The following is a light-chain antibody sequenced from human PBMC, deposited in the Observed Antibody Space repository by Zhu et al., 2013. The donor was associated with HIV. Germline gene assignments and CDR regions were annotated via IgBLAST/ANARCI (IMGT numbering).Light chain of an antibody. CDR1: HSVSSSY. J-gene: IGKJ2*03. V-gene: IGKV3D-20*02. CDR2: GAS. Sequence: EIVLTQSPGTLSLSPGERATLSCRASHSVSSSYLAWYQQIPGQPPRLLIYGASNRATGIPARFSGSGSGTDFTLTISSLEPEDFAIYYCQQRNNWPPENSFGQGTKLEI. CDR3: QQRNNWPPENS.